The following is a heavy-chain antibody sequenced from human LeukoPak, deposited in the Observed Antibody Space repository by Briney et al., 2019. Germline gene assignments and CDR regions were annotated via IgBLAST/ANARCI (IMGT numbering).Heavy chain of an antibody. J-gene: IGHJ6*02. CDR3: ARDTQDYGSGSYYLLEKYYYYYGMDV. Sequence: ASVKVSCKASGYTFTSYGISWVRQAPGQGLEWMGWISAYSGNTNYAQKLQGRVTMTTDTSTSTAYMELRSLRSDDTAVYYCARDTQDYGSGSYYLLEKYYYYYGMDVWGQGTTVTVSS. V-gene: IGHV1-18*01. D-gene: IGHD3-10*01. CDR1: GYTFTSYG. CDR2: ISAYSGNT.